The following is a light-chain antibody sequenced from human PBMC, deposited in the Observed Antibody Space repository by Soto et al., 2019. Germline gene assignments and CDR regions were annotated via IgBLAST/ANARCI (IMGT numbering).Light chain of an antibody. Sequence: EIVLTHSPATLSLSPWEIAILSCWASQSVSTFLAWFQQEPGQPPRLLIYNASNRTTGIPARFSGSGSGTDFTLTISSLEPEDFAVYYCQQRGDWPPITFGQGTRLEIK. CDR3: QQRGDWPPIT. V-gene: IGKV3-11*01. CDR1: QSVSTF. CDR2: NAS. J-gene: IGKJ5*01.